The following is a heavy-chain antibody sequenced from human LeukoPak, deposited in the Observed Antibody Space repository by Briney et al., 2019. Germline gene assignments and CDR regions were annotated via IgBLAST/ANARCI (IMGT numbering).Heavy chain of an antibody. CDR3: ARDELKVKSFDP. D-gene: IGHD3-22*01. CDR2: ISSSSSYI. J-gene: IGHJ5*02. V-gene: IGHV3-21*01. CDR1: GFTFSTYS. Sequence: GGSLRLSCAASGFTFSTYSMNWVRQAPGKGLEWVSSISSSSSYIYYADSVKGRFTISRDNAKNSLYLQMNSLRAKDTAVYYCARDELKVKSFDPWGQGTLVTVSS.